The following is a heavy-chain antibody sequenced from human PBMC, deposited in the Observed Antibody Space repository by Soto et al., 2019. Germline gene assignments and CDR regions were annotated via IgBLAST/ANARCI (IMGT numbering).Heavy chain of an antibody. V-gene: IGHV4-31*03. CDR1: GSSVKSGAYY. CDR3: GRDRRHTAFVYPWFDP. Sequence: PLSLPCSGSGSSVKSGAYYLGWVRQRPGRGLEWIGYIYESGYTYYNTSLKSRLTISLDRSKHQFSLVLTSVTAADTTLYYWGRDRRHTAFVYPWFDPWGQGTLVTVSS. J-gene: IGHJ5*02. CDR2: IYESGYT. D-gene: IGHD5-18*01.